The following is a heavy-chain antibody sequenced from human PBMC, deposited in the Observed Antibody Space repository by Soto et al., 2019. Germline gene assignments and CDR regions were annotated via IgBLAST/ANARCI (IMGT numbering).Heavy chain of an antibody. Sequence: QAHLVESGGGVVQPGRSLRLSCAXSGFTFTSYGMHWVRQAPGTRLEWVAVISYDGGLQHYADSVKGRFTISRDNSKNMVLLQMNSLRAEDTAVYYCVSDRGYGHASVPYSWGQGTLVSVSS. CDR2: ISYDGGLQ. CDR3: VSDRGYGHASVPYS. J-gene: IGHJ4*02. D-gene: IGHD5-18*01. CDR1: GFTFTSYG. V-gene: IGHV3-30*03.